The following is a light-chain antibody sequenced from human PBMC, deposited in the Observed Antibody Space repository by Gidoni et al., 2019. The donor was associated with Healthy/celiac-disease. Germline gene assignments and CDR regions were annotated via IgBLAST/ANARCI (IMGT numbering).Light chain of an antibody. CDR2: GAP. V-gene: IGKV3-15*01. Sequence: EIVMTQSPATLSVSPVERATLSCRASQSVSSNLAWYRQKPGQAPRLLIYGAPTRATGIPARFSGSGSGTEFTLTISSLQSEDFAVYYCQQYNNWPPLTFGGGTKVEIK. J-gene: IGKJ4*01. CDR1: QSVSSN. CDR3: QQYNNWPPLT.